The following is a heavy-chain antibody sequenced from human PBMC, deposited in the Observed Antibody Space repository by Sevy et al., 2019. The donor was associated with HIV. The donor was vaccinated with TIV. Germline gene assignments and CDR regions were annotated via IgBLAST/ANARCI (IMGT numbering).Heavy chain of an antibody. V-gene: IGHV3-48*03. J-gene: IGHJ4*02. CDR1: GFTFNIYE. CDR2: ISSSFTNI. Sequence: GGSLRLSCVASGFTFNIYEMNWVRQAPGKGLEWVSYISSSFTNIYYADSVKGRFTISRDNAKNSLYLQMNSLRAEDTAVYYCTTYVHYWGQGTLVTVSS. D-gene: IGHD3-10*02. CDR3: TTYVHY.